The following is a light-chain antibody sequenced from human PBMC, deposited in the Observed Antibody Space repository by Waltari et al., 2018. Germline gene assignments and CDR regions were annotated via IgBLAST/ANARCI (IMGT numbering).Light chain of an antibody. CDR1: QGVSSN. CDR3: QQYNNWPLT. Sequence: DIVMTQSPATLSVSPGERATLPCRASQGVSSNLAWYQQKPGQAPRPLISGATTRATGIPARFSGRGSGTEFTLTISSMQSEDFAVYYCQQYNNWPLTFGGGTKVEIK. V-gene: IGKV3-15*01. J-gene: IGKJ4*01. CDR2: GAT.